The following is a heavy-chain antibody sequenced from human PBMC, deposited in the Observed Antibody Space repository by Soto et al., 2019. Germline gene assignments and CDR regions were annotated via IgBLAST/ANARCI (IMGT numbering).Heavy chain of an antibody. V-gene: IGHV1-69*13. CDR3: ARGYCSGGNCYSGMDV. Sequence: SVKVSCKASGGTFSTHAIIWVRQAPGHGLEWMGGIIPISGTTYYTQKFQCRVTITADEPTSTAFMELSSLKSEDTAVFYCARGYCSGGNCYSGMDVCGQGTMVTVSS. J-gene: IGHJ6*02. D-gene: IGHD2-15*01. CDR2: IIPISGTT. CDR1: GGTFSTHA.